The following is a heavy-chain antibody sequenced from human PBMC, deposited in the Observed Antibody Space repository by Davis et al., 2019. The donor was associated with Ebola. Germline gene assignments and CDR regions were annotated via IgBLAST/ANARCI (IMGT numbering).Heavy chain of an antibody. Sequence: ASVKVSCKASGYTFTTYGLHWVRQAPGHGLEWMGWINTNTGNPTYAQGFTGRFVFSLDTSVSTAYLQISGLKAEDTAVYYCANIPVPGGWGQGTLVTVSS. CDR3: ANIPVPGG. CDR2: INTNTGNP. CDR1: GYTFTTYG. J-gene: IGHJ4*02. D-gene: IGHD6-19*01. V-gene: IGHV7-4-1*02.